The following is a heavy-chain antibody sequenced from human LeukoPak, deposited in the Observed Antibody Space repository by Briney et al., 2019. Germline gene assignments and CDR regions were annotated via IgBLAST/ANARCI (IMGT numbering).Heavy chain of an antibody. Sequence: PSETLSLTCAVYGGSFSGYYWSWIRQPPGKGLEWIGEINHSGSTNYNPSLKSRVTISVDTSKNQFSLKLSSVTAADTAVYYWARSTSSAFDYWGQGTLVTVSS. CDR3: ARSTSSAFDY. D-gene: IGHD2-2*01. CDR1: GGSFSGYY. V-gene: IGHV4-34*01. J-gene: IGHJ4*02. CDR2: INHSGST.